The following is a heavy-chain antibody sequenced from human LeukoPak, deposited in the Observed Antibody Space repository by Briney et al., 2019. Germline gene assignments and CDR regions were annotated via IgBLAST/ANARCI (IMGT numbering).Heavy chain of an antibody. CDR2: ITGRGGST. CDR3: AKGNWGERLDWYFDL. J-gene: IGHJ2*01. CDR1: GFTFSSYD. Sequence: TGGSLRLSCAASGFTFSSYDMSWVRQAPGSGLEWVSGITGRGGSTYYADSVKGRFTISRDNSKNTLYLQMNSLRAEDTAVYYCAKGNWGERLDWYFDLWGRGTLVTVSS. D-gene: IGHD1-26*01. V-gene: IGHV3-23*01.